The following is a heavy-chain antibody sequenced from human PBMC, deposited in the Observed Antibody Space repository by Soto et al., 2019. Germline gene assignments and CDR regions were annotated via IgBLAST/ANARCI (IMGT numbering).Heavy chain of an antibody. J-gene: IGHJ3*02. V-gene: IGHV1-69*01. CDR1: GGTFSSYA. D-gene: IGHD3-10*01. CDR2: IIPIFGTT. CDR3: AGSYKYGSGTFDAFDI. Sequence: QVQLVQSGTEVKKPGSSVEVSCKASGGTFSSYAISWVRQAPGQGLEWMGGIIPIFGTTNYAQRFQGRVSITADESTSTTYMELSSLRSEDTAVSYCAGSYKYGSGTFDAFDIWGQGTLVTVSS.